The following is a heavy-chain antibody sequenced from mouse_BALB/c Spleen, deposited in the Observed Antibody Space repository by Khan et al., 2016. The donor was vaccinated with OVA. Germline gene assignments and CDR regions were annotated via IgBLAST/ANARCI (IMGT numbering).Heavy chain of an antibody. CDR1: GYTFTDYY. V-gene: IGHV1-26*01. Sequence: EVQLQQSGPELVKPGASVRMSCRASGYTFTDYYMKWMKQSHGKSLEWIGDINPYNGDTFYNQKFKGKATLTVDKSSSTAYMQLNSLTSEDSAVXYCARGLFDVWGAGTTVTVSS. CDR2: INPYNGDT. CDR3: ARGLFDV. J-gene: IGHJ1*01.